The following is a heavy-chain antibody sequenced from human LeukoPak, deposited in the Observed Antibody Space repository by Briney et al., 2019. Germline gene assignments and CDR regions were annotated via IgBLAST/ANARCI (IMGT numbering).Heavy chain of an antibody. V-gene: IGHV4-59*01. Sequence: SETLSLTCTVSGCSISSYYWSWIRQPPGKGLEWIGYIYYSGSTNYNPSLESRVTISVDTSKKQFSLKLSSVTAADTAVYYCARSDYGDYIFDYWGQGTLVTVSS. CDR2: IYYSGST. D-gene: IGHD4-17*01. CDR3: ARSDYGDYIFDY. J-gene: IGHJ4*02. CDR1: GCSISSYY.